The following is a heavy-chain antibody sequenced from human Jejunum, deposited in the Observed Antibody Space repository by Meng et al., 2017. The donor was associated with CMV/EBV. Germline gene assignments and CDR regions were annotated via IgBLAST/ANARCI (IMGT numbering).Heavy chain of an antibody. J-gene: IGHJ5*02. CDR3: ARGGNVDP. V-gene: IGHV7-4-1*02. Sequence: VEPGSGMQKPGAAAKVSCNACGYTFRTYTINWVRQAHGRGLEWMGWIRANTGTPTYPQGFTGRFVFSLDTSVSTAYLQISSLKAEDTAVYYCARGGNVDPWGQGTLVTVSS. D-gene: IGHD3-16*01. CDR2: IRANTGTP. CDR1: GYTFRTYT.